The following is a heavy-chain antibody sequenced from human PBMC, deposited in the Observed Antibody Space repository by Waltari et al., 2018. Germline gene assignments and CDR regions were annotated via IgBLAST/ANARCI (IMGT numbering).Heavy chain of an antibody. CDR2: ISSSSSYI. J-gene: IGHJ3*02. Sequence: EVQLVESGGGLVKPGGSLRLSCAASGFTFSSYSMNWVRQAPGKGLEWVSSISSSSSYIYYADSVKGRFTISRDNAKNSLYLQMNSLRAEDTAVYYCARDPLIAAAGSDAFDIWGQGTMVTVSS. CDR3: ARDPLIAAAGSDAFDI. V-gene: IGHV3-21*01. CDR1: GFTFSSYS. D-gene: IGHD6-13*01.